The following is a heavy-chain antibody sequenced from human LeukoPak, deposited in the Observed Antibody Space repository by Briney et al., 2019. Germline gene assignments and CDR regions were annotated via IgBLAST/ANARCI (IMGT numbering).Heavy chain of an antibody. CDR3: ARGHYYGLGTYNY. V-gene: IGHV4-39*07. CDR2: IYYSGST. Sequence: SETLSLTCTVSGGSISSSSYYWGWIRQPPGNGLEWIGSIYYSGSTYYNPSLKSRVTISVDTSKNQFSLKLSSVTAADTAVYYCARGHYYGLGTYNYWGQGTLVTVSS. CDR1: GGSISSSSYY. D-gene: IGHD3-10*01. J-gene: IGHJ4*02.